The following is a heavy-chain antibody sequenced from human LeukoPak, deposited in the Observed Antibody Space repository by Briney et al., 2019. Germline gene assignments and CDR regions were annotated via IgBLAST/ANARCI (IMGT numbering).Heavy chain of an antibody. CDR3: AKIPKGGYFDY. J-gene: IGHJ4*02. CDR1: GFTFNNYA. Sequence: GGSLRLSCAASGFTFNNYAMNWVRQAPGKGLEWVSHISPSGDSTYYADSVKGRFIISRDSSKNTLSLQMNSLRAEDTAVYYCAKIPKGGYFDYWGQGTLVTVSS. CDR2: ISPSGDST. V-gene: IGHV3-23*01. D-gene: IGHD2-2*01.